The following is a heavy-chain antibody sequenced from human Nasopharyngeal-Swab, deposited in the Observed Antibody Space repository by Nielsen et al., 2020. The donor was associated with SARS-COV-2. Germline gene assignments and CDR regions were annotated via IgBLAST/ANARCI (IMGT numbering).Heavy chain of an antibody. CDR1: GGSISSYY. CDR3: ARVGGSGWNREINWFDP. CDR2: IYYSGST. D-gene: IGHD6-19*01. J-gene: IGHJ5*02. V-gene: IGHV4-59*01. Sequence: GSLRLSCTVSGGSISSYYWSWIRQPPGKGLEWIGYIYYSGSTNYNPSLKSRVTISVDTSKNQFSLKLSSVTAADTAVYYCARVGGSGWNREINWFDPWGQGTLVTVSS.